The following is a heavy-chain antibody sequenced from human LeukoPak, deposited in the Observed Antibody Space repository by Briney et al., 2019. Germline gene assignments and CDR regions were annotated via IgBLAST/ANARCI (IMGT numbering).Heavy chain of an antibody. D-gene: IGHD3-22*01. CDR1: GGSISSSNW. CDR3: ASPSSGYDSYAFDI. J-gene: IGHJ3*02. V-gene: IGHV4-4*02. CDR2: IYHSGIT. Sequence: SGTLSLTCAVSGGSISSSNWWSWVRQPPGKGLEWIGEIYHSGITNYNPSLKSRVTISVDKSKNQFSLKLSSVTAADTAVYYCASPSSGYDSYAFDIWGQGTMVTVSS.